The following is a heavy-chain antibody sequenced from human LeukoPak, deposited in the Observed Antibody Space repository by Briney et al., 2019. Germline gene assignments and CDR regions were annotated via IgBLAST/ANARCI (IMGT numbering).Heavy chain of an antibody. CDR3: AKDSGQWLQN. V-gene: IGHV3-23*01. Sequence: PGGSLRLSCAASGFTFSSYAMSWVRQAPGKGLEWVSAISGSGGSTYYTDSVKGRFTISRDNRKNSLYLEMTSLRTEDAGIYFCAKDSGQWLQNWGQGTLVTVSS. J-gene: IGHJ4*02. D-gene: IGHD6-19*01. CDR1: GFTFSSYA. CDR2: ISGSGGST.